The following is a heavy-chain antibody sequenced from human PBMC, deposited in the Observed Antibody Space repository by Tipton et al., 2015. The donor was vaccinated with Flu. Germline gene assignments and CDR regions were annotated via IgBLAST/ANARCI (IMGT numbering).Heavy chain of an antibody. J-gene: IGHJ3*02. CDR1: GFTFSSYG. V-gene: IGHV3-33*06. CDR3: AKAYSGTYYAGGGAFDI. Sequence: SLRLSCAASGFTFSSYGMHWVRQAPGKGLEWVAAIWHDGSNKYHVDSVKGRFTISRDNSKNALYLQMNSLRVEDTAVYYCAKAYSGTYYAGGGAFDIWGQGTMVTVSS. D-gene: IGHD1-26*01. CDR2: IWHDGSNK.